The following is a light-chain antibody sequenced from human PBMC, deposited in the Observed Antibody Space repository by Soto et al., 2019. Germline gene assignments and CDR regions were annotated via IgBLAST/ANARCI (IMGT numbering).Light chain of an antibody. CDR3: QQYGSSLT. Sequence: IGLTQSPATLSLSTGERATLSCRASQSVSSYLAWYQQKPGQAPRLLIYDASNRATGIPARFSGSGSGTDFTLTISRLEPEDFAVYYCQQYGSSLTFGQGARLEIK. J-gene: IGKJ5*01. CDR1: QSVSSY. CDR2: DAS. V-gene: IGKV3-20*01.